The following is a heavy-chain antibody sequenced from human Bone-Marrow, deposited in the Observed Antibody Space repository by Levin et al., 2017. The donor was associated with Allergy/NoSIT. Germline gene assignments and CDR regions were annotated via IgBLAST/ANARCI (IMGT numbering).Heavy chain of an antibody. J-gene: IGHJ2*01. CDR1: GFTFSSYA. Sequence: PGGSLRLSCAASGFTFSSYAMSWVRQAPGKGLEWVSAISGSGGSTYYADSVKGRFTISRDNSKNTLYLQMNSLRAENTAVYYCARAGADYDIGSGSYTEGNYWYLDLWGRGTLVTVAS. CDR2: ISGSGGST. V-gene: IGHV3-23*01. CDR3: ARAGADYDIGSGSYTEGNYWYLDL. D-gene: IGHD3-3*01.